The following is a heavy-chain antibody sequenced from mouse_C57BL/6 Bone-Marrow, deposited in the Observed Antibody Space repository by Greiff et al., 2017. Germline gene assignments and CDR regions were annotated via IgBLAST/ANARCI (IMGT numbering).Heavy chain of an antibody. CDR3: AREKRGNYFDY. CDR2: IHPNSGST. J-gene: IGHJ2*01. CDR1: GYTFTSYW. V-gene: IGHV1-64*01. Sequence: QVQLQQPGAELVKPGASVKLSCKASGYTFTSYWMHWVKQRPGQGLEWIGMIHPNSGSTNYNEKFKSKATLTVGKSSSTAYMQLSSLTSEDSAVYYCAREKRGNYFDYWGQGTTLTVSS.